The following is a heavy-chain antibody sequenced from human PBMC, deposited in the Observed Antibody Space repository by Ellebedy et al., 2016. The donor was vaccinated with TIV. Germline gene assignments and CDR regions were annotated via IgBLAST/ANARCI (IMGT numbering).Heavy chain of an antibody. J-gene: IGHJ4*02. D-gene: IGHD2-15*01. V-gene: IGHV1-18*01. Sequence: AASVKVSCKTSGYAFASYGVSWVRQAPGQGLEWMGWISSYNGGTNYAQKFKGRVTMTTDTSTSTAYLELLSLRSDDTAVYYCARDPLGYCRGGSCFSSGGAYRAFDYWGQGTLVTVSS. CDR2: ISSYNGGT. CDR3: ARDPLGYCRGGSCFSSGGAYRAFDY. CDR1: GYAFASYG.